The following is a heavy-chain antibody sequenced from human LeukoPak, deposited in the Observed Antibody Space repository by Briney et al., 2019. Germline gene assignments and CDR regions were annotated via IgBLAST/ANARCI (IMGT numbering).Heavy chain of an antibody. CDR2: VYYSGST. CDR3: ARDFQTTWFDP. CDR1: GGSISTYY. D-gene: IGHD1-1*01. V-gene: IGHV4-59*01. Sequence: SETLSLTCTVSGGSISTYYWNWIRQPPGKGLEWIGYVYYSGSTNYNPSLKSRVTISVDTSKNQFSLKVSSVTAADTAVYYCARDFQTTWFDPWGQGTLVTVSS. J-gene: IGHJ5*02.